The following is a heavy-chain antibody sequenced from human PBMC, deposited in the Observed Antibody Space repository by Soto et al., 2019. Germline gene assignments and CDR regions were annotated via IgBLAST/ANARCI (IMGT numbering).Heavy chain of an antibody. CDR3: ASSRGQLAYYYYGMDV. CDR1: GGTFSSYA. J-gene: IGHJ6*02. V-gene: IGHV1-69*13. CDR2: IIPIFGTA. D-gene: IGHD6-13*01. Sequence: SVRVSCKASGGTFSSYAISWVRQAPGQGLEWMGGIIPIFGTANYAQKFQGRVTITADESTSTAYMELSSLRSEDTAVYYCASSRGQLAYYYYGMDVWGQGTTVTVSS.